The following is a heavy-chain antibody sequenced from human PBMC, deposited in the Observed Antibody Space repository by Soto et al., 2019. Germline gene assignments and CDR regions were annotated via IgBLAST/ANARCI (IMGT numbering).Heavy chain of an antibody. CDR2: ISPASTYI. CDR3: AADTGDIEAVPATT. CDR1: GLNFEKCS. D-gene: IGHD2-15*01. Sequence: GGSLRLSCAASGLNFEKCSMNWVRQPPGKGPEWLASISPASTYIRYADSVKGRFTISRDNARNSLSLQMMSLRADDTAMYYCAADTGDIEAVPATTWGQGTLVTVSS. J-gene: IGHJ4*02. V-gene: IGHV3-21*04.